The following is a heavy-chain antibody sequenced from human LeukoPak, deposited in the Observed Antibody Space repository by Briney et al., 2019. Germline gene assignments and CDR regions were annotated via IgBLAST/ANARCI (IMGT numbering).Heavy chain of an antibody. CDR3: ATVGGPMVRGVIIPQVFDH. CDR1: GFTFSNYE. CDR2: ISGSDTT. V-gene: IGHV3-48*03. J-gene: IGHJ4*02. D-gene: IGHD3-10*01. Sequence: GGSLRLSCAASGFTFSNYEMNWVRQAPGKGVEWVSYISGSDTTYYADSVKGRFTVSRDNAKNSLYLQMNSLRAEDTAVYYCATVGGPMVRGVIIPQVFDHWGQGTLVTVSS.